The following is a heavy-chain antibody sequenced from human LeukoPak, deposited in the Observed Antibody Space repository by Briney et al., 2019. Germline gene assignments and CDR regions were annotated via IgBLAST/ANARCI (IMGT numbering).Heavy chain of an antibody. Sequence: GGSLRLSCAASGFTFSTYEMNWVRQAPGEGLEWVSYISTSGSTIYCADSVKGRFTISRDNAKNSLYLQMNSLRAEDTAIYYCARGGSVSYYFDYWGQGTLVTVSS. J-gene: IGHJ4*02. D-gene: IGHD1-26*01. CDR1: GFTFSTYE. CDR3: ARGGSVSYYFDY. CDR2: ISTSGSTI. V-gene: IGHV3-48*03.